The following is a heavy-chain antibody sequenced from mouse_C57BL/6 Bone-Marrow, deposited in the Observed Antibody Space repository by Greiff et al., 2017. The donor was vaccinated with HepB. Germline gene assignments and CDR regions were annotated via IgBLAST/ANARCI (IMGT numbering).Heavy chain of an antibody. Sequence: EVKLMESGGGLVQSGRSLRLSCATSGFTFSDFYMEWVRQAPGKGLEWIAASRNKANDYTTEYSASVKGRFIVSRDTSQSILYLLMNALRAEDTAIYYCARDDWVDYWGQGTTLTVSS. CDR2: SRNKANDYTT. CDR3: ARDDWVDY. D-gene: IGHD4-1*01. V-gene: IGHV7-1*01. J-gene: IGHJ2*01. CDR1: GFTFSDFY.